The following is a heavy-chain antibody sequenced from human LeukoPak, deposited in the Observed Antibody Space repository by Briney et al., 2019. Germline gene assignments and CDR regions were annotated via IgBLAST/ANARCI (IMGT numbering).Heavy chain of an antibody. D-gene: IGHD2/OR15-2a*01. CDR1: GGSFSGYY. Sequence: PSETLSLTCAVYGGSFSGYYWSWIRPPPGKGLEWIGEINHSGSTNYNPSLKSRVTISVDTSKNQFSLKLSSVTAADTALYYCARGVLQPYDYWGQGTLVTVSS. CDR3: ARGVLQPYDY. CDR2: INHSGST. V-gene: IGHV4-34*01. J-gene: IGHJ4*02.